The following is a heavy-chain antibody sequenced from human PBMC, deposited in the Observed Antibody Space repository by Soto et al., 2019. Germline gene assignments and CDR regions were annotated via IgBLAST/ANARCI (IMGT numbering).Heavy chain of an antibody. CDR3: AREGQLVRDAFDI. J-gene: IGHJ3*02. CDR2: IWYDGSNE. V-gene: IGHV3-33*01. Sequence: QVQLVESGGGVVQPGRSLRLSCAASGFTFSSYDMHWVRQAPGKGLEWVAVIWYDGSNEYYADSVKGRFTISRDNSKNTLYLQMNSLRAEDTAVYYCAREGQLVRDAFDIWGQGTMVTVSS. D-gene: IGHD6-13*01. CDR1: GFTFSSYD.